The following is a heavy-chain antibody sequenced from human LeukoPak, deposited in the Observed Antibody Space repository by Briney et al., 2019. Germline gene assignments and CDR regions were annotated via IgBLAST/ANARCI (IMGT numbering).Heavy chain of an antibody. Sequence: SETLSLTCTVSGYSISSGYYWGWIRQPPGKGLEWIGNIYHSGSTYYNPSLKSRVTISVDTSKNQFSLKLSSVTAADTAVYYFARDQTAELAAAGPAHFDYGGQETLVTVSS. CDR3: ARDQTAELAAAGPAHFDY. CDR1: GYSISSGYY. J-gene: IGHJ4*02. V-gene: IGHV4-38-2*02. CDR2: IYHSGST. D-gene: IGHD6-13*01.